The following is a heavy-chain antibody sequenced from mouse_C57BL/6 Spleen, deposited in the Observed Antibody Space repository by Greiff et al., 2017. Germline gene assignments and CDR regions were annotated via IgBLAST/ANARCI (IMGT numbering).Heavy chain of an antibody. Sequence: DVQLQESGPGLVKPSQSLSLTCSVTGYSITSGYYWNWIRQFPGNKLEWMGYISYDGSNNYNPSLKNRISITRDTSKNQFFLKLNSVTTEDTATYFCARASYDYDEDYWGQGTTLTVSS. CDR3: ARASYDYDEDY. CDR2: ISYDGSN. D-gene: IGHD2-4*01. CDR1: GYSITSGYY. V-gene: IGHV3-6*01. J-gene: IGHJ2*01.